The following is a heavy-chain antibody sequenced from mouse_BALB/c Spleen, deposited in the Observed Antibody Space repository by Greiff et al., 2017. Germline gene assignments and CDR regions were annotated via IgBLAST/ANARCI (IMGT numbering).Heavy chain of an antibody. CDR3: ARAGTMITTWFAY. Sequence: VQLQQSGPELVKPGASVKISCKASGYTFTDYNMHWVKQSHGKSLEWIGYIYPYNGGTGYNQKFKSKATLTVDNSSSTAYMELRSLTSEDSAVYYCARAGTMITTWFAYWGQGTLVTVSA. V-gene: IGHV1S29*02. D-gene: IGHD2-4*01. CDR2: IYPYNGGT. J-gene: IGHJ3*01. CDR1: GYTFTDYN.